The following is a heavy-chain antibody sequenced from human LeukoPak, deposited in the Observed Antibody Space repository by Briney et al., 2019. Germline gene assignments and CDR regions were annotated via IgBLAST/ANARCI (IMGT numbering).Heavy chain of an antibody. CDR1: GFTFSSYG. V-gene: IGHV3-48*04. CDR2: IGGDGIA. CDR3: AKDRANWAIDD. D-gene: IGHD3-16*01. Sequence: PGGSLRLSCAASGFTFSSYGMHWVRQAPGKGLEWISYIGGDGIAFYADSVKGRFTASKDDARKSMYLQMNSLRVEDTAVYYCAKDRANWAIDDWGQGTQVTVSS. J-gene: IGHJ4*02.